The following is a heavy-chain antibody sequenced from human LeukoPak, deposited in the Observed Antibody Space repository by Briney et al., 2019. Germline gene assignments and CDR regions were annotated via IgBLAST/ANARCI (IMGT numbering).Heavy chain of an antibody. D-gene: IGHD3-3*01. CDR1: GYTLTELS. CDR3: ATLTIFGVVTGAFDI. CDR2: FDPEDGET. V-gene: IGHV1-24*01. J-gene: IGHJ3*02. Sequence: ASVNVSCKVSGYTLTELSMHWVRQAPGKGLEWMGSFDPEDGETIHAQKFQGRVTMTEDTSTDTAYMELSSLRSEDTAVYYCATLTIFGVVTGAFDIWGQGTMVTVSS.